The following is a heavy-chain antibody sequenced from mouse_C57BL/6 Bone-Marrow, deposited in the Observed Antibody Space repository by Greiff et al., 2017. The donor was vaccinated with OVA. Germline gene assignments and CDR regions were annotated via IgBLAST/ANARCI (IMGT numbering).Heavy chain of an antibody. J-gene: IGHJ2*01. CDR2: FHPYNDDT. CDR1: GYTFTTYP. Sequence: VQLQQSGAELVKPGASVKMSCKASGYTFTTYPIEWMKQTHGKSLEWIGNFHPYNDDTKYNEKFKGKATLTVAQSSRTVYLELRRVTSDDSAVYYCARRGDYFDDWGKGTTLTVSS. V-gene: IGHV1-47*01. CDR3: ARRGDYFDD.